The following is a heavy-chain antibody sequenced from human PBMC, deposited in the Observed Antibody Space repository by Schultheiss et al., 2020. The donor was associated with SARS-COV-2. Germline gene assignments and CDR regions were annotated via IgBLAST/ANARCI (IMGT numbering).Heavy chain of an antibody. J-gene: IGHJ4*02. CDR1: GASISSGGYY. V-gene: IGHV4-39*01. D-gene: IGHD3-3*01. CDR2: IYYSGIT. Sequence: SEALSLTCTVSGASISSGGYYWSWIRQPPGKGLEWIGTIYYSGITYYSPSLKSRVTISVDTSKNQFSLKLSSVTASDTAVYYCALEWFGVLKNWGQGILVTVSS. CDR3: ALEWFGVLKN.